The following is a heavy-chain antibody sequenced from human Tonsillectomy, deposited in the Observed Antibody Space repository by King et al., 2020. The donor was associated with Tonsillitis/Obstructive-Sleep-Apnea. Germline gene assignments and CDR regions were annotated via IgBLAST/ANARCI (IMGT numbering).Heavy chain of an antibody. J-gene: IGHJ4*02. CDR1: GFTFSSYA. D-gene: IGHD3-22*01. CDR3: ARDGAFYYVSSGYYPWD. Sequence: VQLVESGGDVVQPGRSLRLSCAASGFTFSSYAMHWVRQAPGQGLEWVAVISYDGSNKYYADSVKGRFTISRDSSKNTLYLQMNSLRADDTALYYCARDGAFYYVSSGYYPWDWGQGTLVTVSS. CDR2: ISYDGSNK. V-gene: IGHV3-30*04.